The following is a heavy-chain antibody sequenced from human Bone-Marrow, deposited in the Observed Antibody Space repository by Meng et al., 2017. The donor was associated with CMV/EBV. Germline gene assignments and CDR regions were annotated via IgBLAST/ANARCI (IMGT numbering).Heavy chain of an antibody. CDR2: IYSGGSST. D-gene: IGHD3-16*01. Sequence: GGSLRLSCAASGFTFSSYAMSWVRQAPGKGLEWVSVIYSGGSSTYYADSVKGRFTISRDNSKNTLYLQMNSLRAEDTAVYYCAKGGNYGAFDIWGQGTMVTVSS. J-gene: IGHJ3*02. V-gene: IGHV3-23*03. CDR3: AKGGNYGAFDI. CDR1: GFTFSSYA.